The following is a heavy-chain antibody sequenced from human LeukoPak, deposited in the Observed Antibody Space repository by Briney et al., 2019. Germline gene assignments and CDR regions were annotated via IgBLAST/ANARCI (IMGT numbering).Heavy chain of an antibody. CDR2: IYSGGNT. D-gene: IGHD3-22*01. Sequence: PGGSLRLSCAASGFTVSSNYMNWVRQAPGKGLEWVSIIYSGGNTHYADSVKGRFTISRDNSQNTLYLQMSSLRPEDTAVYYCARLLYYYDSSIYQRYFDYWGQGTLVTVSS. J-gene: IGHJ4*02. CDR1: GFTVSSNY. V-gene: IGHV3-53*01. CDR3: ARLLYYYDSSIYQRYFDY.